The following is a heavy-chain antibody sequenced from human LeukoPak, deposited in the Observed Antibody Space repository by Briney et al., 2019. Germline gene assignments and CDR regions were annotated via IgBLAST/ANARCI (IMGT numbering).Heavy chain of an antibody. J-gene: IGHJ4*02. CDR1: GFTFSIYG. D-gene: IGHD5-24*01. CDR2: IWYDGSNK. Sequence: GGSLTLSCVASGFTFSIYGMHWVRQAPGKGLEGVAVIWYDGSNKYYADSVKGRFTIYRDNSKNTLYLQMNSLRAEDTAVYYCARATQNVRDGYNGGFDYWGQGTLVTVSS. CDR3: ARATQNVRDGYNGGFDY. V-gene: IGHV3-33*01.